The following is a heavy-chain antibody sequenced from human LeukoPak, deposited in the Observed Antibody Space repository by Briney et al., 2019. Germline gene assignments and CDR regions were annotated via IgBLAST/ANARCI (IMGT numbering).Heavy chain of an antibody. CDR1: GGSISSYY. CDR2: THYSGST. D-gene: IGHD1-14*01. Sequence: PSETLSLTCTVSGGSISSYYWSWIRQPPGKGLEWIGYTHYSGSTNYNPSLKSRVTISVDTSKNQFSLKLSSVTAADTAVYYCARESGITVAGFDPWGQGTLVTVSS. V-gene: IGHV4-59*01. CDR3: ARESGITVAGFDP. J-gene: IGHJ5*02.